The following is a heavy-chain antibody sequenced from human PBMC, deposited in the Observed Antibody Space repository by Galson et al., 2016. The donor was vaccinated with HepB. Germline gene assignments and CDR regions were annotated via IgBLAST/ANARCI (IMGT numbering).Heavy chain of an antibody. CDR1: GFSFSSYA. Sequence: SLRLSCAASGFSFSSYAMSWVRQAPGKGLEWVSGITSGGTTYYADSVKGRFTISRDNSKNILYLQMKSLRDEDTAVSYCAKRPYSYGWHYGMDVWGQGTTVTVSS. J-gene: IGHJ6*02. CDR2: ITSGGTT. D-gene: IGHD5-18*01. V-gene: IGHV3-23*01. CDR3: AKRPYSYGWHYGMDV.